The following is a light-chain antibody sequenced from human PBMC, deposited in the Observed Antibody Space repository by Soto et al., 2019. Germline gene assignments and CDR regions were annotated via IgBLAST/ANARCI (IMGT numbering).Light chain of an antibody. CDR3: QQRSNWI. J-gene: IGKJ4*01. Sequence: EIVLTQSPATLSLSPGERATLFCRASQSVSSYLAWYQQKPGQSPRLLIYDASNRATGIPARFSGSGSGTDFTLTISSLEPEDFAVYYCQQRSNWIFGGGTKVEIK. CDR2: DAS. V-gene: IGKV3-11*01. CDR1: QSVSSY.